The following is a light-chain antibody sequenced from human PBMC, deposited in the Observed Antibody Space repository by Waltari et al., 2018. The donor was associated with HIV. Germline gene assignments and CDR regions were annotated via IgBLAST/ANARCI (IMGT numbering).Light chain of an antibody. CDR1: SSNIGAGYD. Sequence: QSVLTQPPSVSGAPGQRVTISCTGSSSNIGAGYDVHWYQQLPGTAPKLLIYGNSNRPSGVPYRFAGSKSCTSASLAITGLQAEDEADYYCQSYDSSLSGSGVFGGGTKLTVL. V-gene: IGLV1-40*01. J-gene: IGLJ3*02. CDR2: GNS. CDR3: QSYDSSLSGSGV.